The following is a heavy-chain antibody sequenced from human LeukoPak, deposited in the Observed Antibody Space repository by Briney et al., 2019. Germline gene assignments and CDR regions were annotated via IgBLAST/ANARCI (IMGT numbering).Heavy chain of an antibody. V-gene: IGHV1-2*02. CDR3: ARALRYDDSSGYYAY. CDR2: IKHKSGVT. Sequence: ASVKVSCKASGYTFTGPYMYWVRQGPGQGPEWMGWIKHKSGVTNYAQTFQGRVTMTRETSISIVYMELSRLTLDGAAVYYCARALRYDDSSGYYAYWGQGTRVTVSS. D-gene: IGHD3-22*01. CDR1: GYTFTGPY. J-gene: IGHJ4*01.